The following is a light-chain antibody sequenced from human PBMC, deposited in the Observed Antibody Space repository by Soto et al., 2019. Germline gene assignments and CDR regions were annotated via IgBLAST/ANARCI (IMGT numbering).Light chain of an antibody. J-gene: IGLJ2*01. CDR2: EVS. Sequence: QSVLTQPPSASGSPVQSVAISCTGTSSDIGAYKFVSWYQQHPGKAPKLIIYEVSIRPSGVPDRFSGSKSGNTASLTVSGLLAEDEADYYCSLYAGSKNVVFGGVTKLTVL. CDR1: SSDIGAYKF. V-gene: IGLV2-8*01. CDR3: SLYAGSKNVV.